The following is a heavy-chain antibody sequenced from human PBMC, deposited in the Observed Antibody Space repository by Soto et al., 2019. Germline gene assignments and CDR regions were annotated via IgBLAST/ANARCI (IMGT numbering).Heavy chain of an antibody. CDR3: ARSPASSGWYYYYYGMDV. J-gene: IGHJ6*02. D-gene: IGHD6-19*01. Sequence: GGSLRLSCAASGFTFSSYAMSWVRQAPGKGLEWVSAISGTAGDTYYPGSVKGRFTISRENAKNSLYLQMNSLRTEDTAVYYCARSPASSGWYYYYYGMDVWGQGTTVTVSS. CDR1: GFTFSSYA. V-gene: IGHV3-23*01. CDR2: ISGTAGDT.